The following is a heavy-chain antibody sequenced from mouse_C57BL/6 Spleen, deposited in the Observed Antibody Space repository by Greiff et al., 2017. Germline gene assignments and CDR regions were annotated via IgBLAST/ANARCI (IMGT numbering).Heavy chain of an antibody. CDR3: ARADYDAMDY. CDR2: INPNNGGT. CDR1: GYTFTDYY. J-gene: IGHJ4*01. Sequence: EVQLQQSGPELVKPGASVKISCKASGYTFTDYYMNWVKQSHGKSLEWIGDINPNNGGTSYNQKFKGKATLTVDKSSSTAYMELRSLTSEDAAVYDCARADYDAMDYWGQGTSVTVSS. V-gene: IGHV1-26*01.